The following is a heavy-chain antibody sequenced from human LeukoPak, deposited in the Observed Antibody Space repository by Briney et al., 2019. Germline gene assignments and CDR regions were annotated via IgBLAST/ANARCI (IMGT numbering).Heavy chain of an antibody. V-gene: IGHV3-30*02. CDR2: IRTDGGEK. J-gene: IGHJ4*02. CDR1: GFTFRNYG. D-gene: IGHD6-13*01. Sequence: GGSLRLSCAASGFTFRNYGMHWVRQAPGKGPEWVASIRTDGGEKYHADSVQGRFSISRDNSKNTLYLQMDSLRAEDTALYYCARIGYSTSWANFDYWGQGTLVTVSS. CDR3: ARIGYSTSWANFDY.